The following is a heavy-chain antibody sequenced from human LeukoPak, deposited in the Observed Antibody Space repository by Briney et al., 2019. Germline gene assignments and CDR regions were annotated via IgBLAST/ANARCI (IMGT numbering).Heavy chain of an antibody. V-gene: IGHV3-23*01. CDR1: GITLSNYG. D-gene: IGHD3-22*01. CDR2: ISGSGGGT. J-gene: IGHJ4*02. Sequence: GGSLRLSCAVSGITLSNYGMSWVRQAPGKGLEWVAGISGSGGGTNYADSVKGRFTISRDNPKNTLYLQMNSLRAENTAVYFCAKRGVVIRVILVGFHKEAYYFDSWGQGALVTVSS. CDR3: AKRGVVIRVILVGFHKEAYYFDS.